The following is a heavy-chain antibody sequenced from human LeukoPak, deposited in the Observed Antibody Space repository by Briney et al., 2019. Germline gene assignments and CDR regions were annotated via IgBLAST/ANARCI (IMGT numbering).Heavy chain of an antibody. CDR2: ISPSGGIT. D-gene: IGHD5-24*01. CDR1: GFTFSKHG. Sequence: GGSLRLSCAGSGFTFSKHGMNWVRQAPGKGLEWVSGISPSGGITYYADSVKGRFTISRDNSKNTVYLEVISLTAEDTAVYYCAKDDAWLQFGEWSQGTLVTVSS. J-gene: IGHJ4*02. V-gene: IGHV3-23*01. CDR3: AKDDAWLQFGE.